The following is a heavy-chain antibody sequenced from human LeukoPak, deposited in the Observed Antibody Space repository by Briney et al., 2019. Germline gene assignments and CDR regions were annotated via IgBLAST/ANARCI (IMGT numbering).Heavy chain of an antibody. CDR2: ICPGDSDT. CDR1: GYSFTSYW. D-gene: IGHD5-24*01. CDR3: ARQMATISSRAFDI. J-gene: IGHJ3*02. V-gene: IGHV5-51*01. Sequence: GESLKISCKGSGYSFTSYWIGWVRQMPGKGLEWMGFICPGDSDTRYSPSFQGQVSFSAGKSISTAYLQWSSLKASDTAMYYCARQMATISSRAFDIWGQGTMVTVSS.